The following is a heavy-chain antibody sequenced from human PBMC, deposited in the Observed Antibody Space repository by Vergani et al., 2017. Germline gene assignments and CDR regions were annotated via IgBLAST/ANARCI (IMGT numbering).Heavy chain of an antibody. Sequence: EVQLVESGGDLVQPGRSLRLSCTASGFTFGYYAMDWFRQAPGQGLEWVGGIRSKAYGQATIYAASVKGRITISRDDSKSIAYLQMNNLQTDDTAMYYCVRDQVTMLRGSDALDIWGQGTMVTVSS. CDR1: GFTFGYYA. CDR2: IRSKAYGQAT. D-gene: IGHD3-10*01. CDR3: VRDQVTMLRGSDALDI. J-gene: IGHJ3*02. V-gene: IGHV3-49*03.